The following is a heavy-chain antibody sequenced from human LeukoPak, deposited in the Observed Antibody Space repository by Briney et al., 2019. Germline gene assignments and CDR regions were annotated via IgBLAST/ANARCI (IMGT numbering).Heavy chain of an antibody. V-gene: IGHV4-34*01. CDR2: INHSGSI. CDR1: GGSFSGYY. D-gene: IGHD3-22*01. Sequence: PSETLSLTCAVYGGSFSGYYWSWIRQPPGKGLEWIGEINHSGSINYNPSLKSRVTISVDTSKNQFSLKLSSVTAADTAVYYCARGFGYYYDTLDWGQGTLVTVSS. J-gene: IGHJ4*02. CDR3: ARGFGYYYDTLD.